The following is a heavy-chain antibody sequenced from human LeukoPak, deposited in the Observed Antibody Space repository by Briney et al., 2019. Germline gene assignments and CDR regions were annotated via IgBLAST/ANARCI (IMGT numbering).Heavy chain of an antibody. Sequence: SETLSLTCTVSGGSVSSGDYYWSWIRQPPGKGLEWIGYIYYSGRTCFNLSLKSRVTISVDTSKNQCSLKLSSVTAADTAVYYCARSQSVGATRDYFDYWGQGTLVTVSS. D-gene: IGHD1-26*01. CDR2: IYYSGRT. CDR3: ARSQSVGATRDYFDY. V-gene: IGHV4-30-4*08. CDR1: GGSVSSGDYY. J-gene: IGHJ4*02.